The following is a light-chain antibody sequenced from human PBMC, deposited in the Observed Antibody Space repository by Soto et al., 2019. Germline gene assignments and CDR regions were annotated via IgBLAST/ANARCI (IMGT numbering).Light chain of an antibody. CDR3: CSYTSSITYV. V-gene: IGLV2-14*03. CDR2: DVS. Sequence: QSVLTQPASVSGSPGQSITISCTGTSSDVGGYNYVSWYLHHPGKAPKLIIYDVSNRPSGVSNRFSGPKSGNTASLTVSGLQAEDEADYYCCSYTSSITYVFGTGTKVTVL. J-gene: IGLJ1*01. CDR1: SSDVGGYNY.